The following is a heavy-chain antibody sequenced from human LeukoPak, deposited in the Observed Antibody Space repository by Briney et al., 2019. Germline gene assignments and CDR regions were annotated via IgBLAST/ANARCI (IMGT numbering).Heavy chain of an antibody. D-gene: IGHD2-21*02. CDR3: ARVLRGVTELHS. J-gene: IGHJ4*02. CDR2: INHSGST. Sequence: SETLSLTCAVYGGSISGYYWSWIRQPPGKGLGWIGEINHSGSTNYNPSLKSRVTISVDTSKNQFSLKLSSVTAADTAVYYCARVLRGVTELHSWGQGTLVTVSS. V-gene: IGHV4-34*01. CDR1: GGSISGYY.